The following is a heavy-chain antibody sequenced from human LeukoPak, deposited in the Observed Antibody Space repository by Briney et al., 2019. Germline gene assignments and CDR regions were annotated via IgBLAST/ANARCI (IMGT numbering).Heavy chain of an antibody. Sequence: ASVKVSCKASGYTFTGYYMHWVRQAPGQGLEWMGWINPNSGSTNYAQKFQGRVTMTRDTSISTAYMELSRLRSDDTAVYYCAREPDSSGYLDYWGQGTLVTVSS. CDR3: AREPDSSGYLDY. J-gene: IGHJ4*02. V-gene: IGHV1-2*02. CDR2: INPNSGST. D-gene: IGHD3-22*01. CDR1: GYTFTGYY.